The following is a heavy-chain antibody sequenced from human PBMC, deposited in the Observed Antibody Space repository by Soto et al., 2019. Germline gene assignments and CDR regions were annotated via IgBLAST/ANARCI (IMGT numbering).Heavy chain of an antibody. Sequence: GESLKISCKGSGYSFTSYWISWVRQMPGKGLEWMGRIDPSDSYTNYSPSFQGHVTISADKSISTAYLQWSSLKASDTAMYYCAREEIAAAGNYFYYYGMDVWGQGTTVTVSS. CDR3: AREEIAAAGNYFYYYGMDV. CDR2: IDPSDSYT. D-gene: IGHD6-13*01. CDR1: GYSFTSYW. J-gene: IGHJ6*02. V-gene: IGHV5-10-1*01.